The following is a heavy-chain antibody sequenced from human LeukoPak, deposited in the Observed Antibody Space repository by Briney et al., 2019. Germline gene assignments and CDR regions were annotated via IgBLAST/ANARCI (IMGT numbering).Heavy chain of an antibody. J-gene: IGHJ4*02. CDR2: ISYDGGNK. Sequence: AGGSLRLSCAASGFTFSSYDMHWVRQAPGKGLEWVAFISYDGGNKYYADSVKGRFTISRDNSKNTLFLQMSSLRAEDTAVYFCARSYQRYYFDYWGQGTLVTVSS. D-gene: IGHD1-14*01. V-gene: IGHV3-30*03. CDR1: GFTFSSYD. CDR3: ARSYQRYYFDY.